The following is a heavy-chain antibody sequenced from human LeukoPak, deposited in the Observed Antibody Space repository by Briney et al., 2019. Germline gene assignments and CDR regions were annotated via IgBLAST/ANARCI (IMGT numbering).Heavy chain of an antibody. J-gene: IGHJ4*02. D-gene: IGHD1-14*01. CDR3: ARDDHRGGDYFDY. CDR2: IYYSGST. V-gene: IGHV4-39*07. Sequence: PSETLSLTCTVSGGSISSYYWGWIRQPPGKGLEWIGSIYYSGSTYYNPSLKSRVTISVDTSKNQFSLKLSSVTAADTAVYYCARDDHRGGDYFDYWGQGTLVTVSS. CDR1: GGSISSYY.